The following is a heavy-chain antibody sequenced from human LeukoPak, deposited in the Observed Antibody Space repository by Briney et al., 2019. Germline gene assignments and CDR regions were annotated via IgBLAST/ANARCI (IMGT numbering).Heavy chain of an antibody. Sequence: PGGSLRLSCAASGCTFSSFTMNWVRQAPGKGLEWVSSIDSSSSSTYIYYADSVRGRFTISRDNAKNSLYLQMNSLRAEDTAVYYCVRGRPTTGSANYYYYYMDVWGKGTTVTVSS. V-gene: IGHV3-21*01. J-gene: IGHJ6*03. CDR2: IDSSSSSTYI. CDR1: GCTFSSFT. D-gene: IGHD1-26*01. CDR3: VRGRPTTGSANYYYYYMDV.